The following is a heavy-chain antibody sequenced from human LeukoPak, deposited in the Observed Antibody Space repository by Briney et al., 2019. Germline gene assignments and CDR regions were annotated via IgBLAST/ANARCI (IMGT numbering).Heavy chain of an antibody. CDR1: GFTFSSYG. Sequence: GGSLRLSCAASGFTFSSYGMSWVRQAPGKGLEWVANIKQDGSEKYYVDSVKGRFTISRDNAKNSLYLQMNSLRAEDTAVYYCAKAHVLVPALGYYMDVWGKGTTVTVSS. CDR2: IKQDGSEK. J-gene: IGHJ6*03. CDR3: AKAHVLVPALGYYMDV. V-gene: IGHV3-7*01. D-gene: IGHD2-2*01.